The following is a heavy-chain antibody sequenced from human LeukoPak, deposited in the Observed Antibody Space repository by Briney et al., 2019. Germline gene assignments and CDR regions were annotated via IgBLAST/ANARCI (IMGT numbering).Heavy chain of an antibody. CDR2: IWYDGSNK. D-gene: IGHD4-17*01. J-gene: IGHJ4*02. V-gene: IGHV3-33*01. CDR3: ARDPAYYGDYEVDY. Sequence: GRSLRLSCAASGFTFSNYGMHWVRQAPGKGLEWVAVIWYDGSNKNYADSVKGRFTISRDNSKNTLYLQMNSLRAEDTAVYYCARDPAYYGDYEVDYWGQGTLVTVSS. CDR1: GFTFSNYG.